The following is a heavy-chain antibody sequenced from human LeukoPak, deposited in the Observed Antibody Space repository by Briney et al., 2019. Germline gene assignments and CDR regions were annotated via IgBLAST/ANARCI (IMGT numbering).Heavy chain of an antibody. J-gene: IGHJ4*02. CDR3: ARSTAFTIFGVVIINYFDY. Sequence: GGSLRLSCAASGFTFSSYWMSWVRQAPGKGLEWVANIKQDGSEKYYVDSVKGRFTISRDNAKNSLYLQMNGLRAEDTAVYYCARSTAFTIFGVVIINYFDYWGQGTLVTVSS. D-gene: IGHD3-3*01. V-gene: IGHV3-7*03. CDR1: GFTFSSYW. CDR2: IKQDGSEK.